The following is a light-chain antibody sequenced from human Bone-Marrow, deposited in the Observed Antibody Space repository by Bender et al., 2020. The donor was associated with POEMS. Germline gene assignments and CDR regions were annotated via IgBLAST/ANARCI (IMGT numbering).Light chain of an antibody. Sequence: QSVLTQPPSASGTPGQRVTISCSGGSSNIGAHAVNWYQHLPGPAPKLLIYSSHRRPSEVPDRFSGSRSGTSASLAISGLQSEDEADYYGAVWDDSLNGWVFGGGTKLTVL. CDR3: AVWDDSLNGWV. CDR2: SSH. CDR1: SSNIGAHA. V-gene: IGLV1-44*01. J-gene: IGLJ3*02.